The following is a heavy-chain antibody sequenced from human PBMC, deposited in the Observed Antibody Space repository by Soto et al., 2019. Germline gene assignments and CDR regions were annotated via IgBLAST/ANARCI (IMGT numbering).Heavy chain of an antibody. D-gene: IGHD3-22*01. CDR3: ARGNPARLYYYDSSGYYPFDY. Sequence: RASVKVSCKASGGTFSSYAISWVRQAPGQGLEWMGGIIPIFGTANYAQKFQGRVTITADESTSTAYMELSSLRSEDTAVYHCARGNPARLYYYDSSGYYPFDYWGQGTLVTVSS. V-gene: IGHV1-69*13. CDR2: IIPIFGTA. J-gene: IGHJ4*02. CDR1: GGTFSSYA.